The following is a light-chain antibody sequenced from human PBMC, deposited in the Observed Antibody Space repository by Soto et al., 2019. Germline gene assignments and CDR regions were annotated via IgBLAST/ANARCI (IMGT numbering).Light chain of an antibody. V-gene: IGKV3-15*01. CDR1: QSVTYN. CDR3: QQYNNWPPKWT. CDR2: GAS. Sequence: ETTLTQSPATLSASPGGRVTRSCRATQSVTYNLAWYQQKPGQAPRLLIYGASTRPTGIPARFGGRGSGTEFTLTISSLQSEDFAVYYCQQYNNWPPKWTFGQGTQVDIK. J-gene: IGKJ1*01.